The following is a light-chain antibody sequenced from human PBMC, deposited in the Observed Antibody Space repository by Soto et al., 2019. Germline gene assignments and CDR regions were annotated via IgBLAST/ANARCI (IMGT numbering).Light chain of an antibody. V-gene: IGLV2-14*01. Sequence: QSALTQPASVSGSPGQSITISCTGTSSDVGGYNYVSWYQQHPGKAPKLMIYDVSNRPSGVSNRFSGSKSGNTASLTISGLQAEDDADYYCRSSTHSSIYVSGPGTKVTAL. CDR2: DVS. CDR1: SSDVGGYNY. CDR3: RSSTHSSIYV. J-gene: IGLJ1*01.